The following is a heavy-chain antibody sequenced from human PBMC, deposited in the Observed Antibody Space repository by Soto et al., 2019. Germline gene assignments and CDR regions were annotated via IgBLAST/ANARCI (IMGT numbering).Heavy chain of an antibody. CDR2: ISHSGST. Sequence: QVPLQESGPRLVKPSGTLSLTCAVSGGSLSSSNWWNWVRQPPGKGLEWIGEISHSGSTNYHPSLKSRVTISVDKSKNQFSLRLTSMTAADTAVYYCARAGLGSGWYPAPFDYWGQGTLVTVSS. V-gene: IGHV4-4*02. CDR1: GGSLSSSNW. CDR3: ARAGLGSGWYPAPFDY. D-gene: IGHD6-19*01. J-gene: IGHJ4*02.